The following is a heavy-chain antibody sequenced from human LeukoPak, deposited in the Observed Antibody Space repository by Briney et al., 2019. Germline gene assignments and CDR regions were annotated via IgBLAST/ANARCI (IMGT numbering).Heavy chain of an antibody. CDR3: ARRTTSGWYSAAFDI. Sequence: SETLSLTCTVSGGSISSYSWSWIRQPPGKGLEWIGYIYYSGSTNYNPSLKSRVTISVDTSKNQFSLKLSSVTAADTAVYYCARRTTSGWYSAAFDIWGQGTMVTVSS. V-gene: IGHV4-59*08. CDR2: IYYSGST. CDR1: GGSISSYS. D-gene: IGHD6-19*01. J-gene: IGHJ3*02.